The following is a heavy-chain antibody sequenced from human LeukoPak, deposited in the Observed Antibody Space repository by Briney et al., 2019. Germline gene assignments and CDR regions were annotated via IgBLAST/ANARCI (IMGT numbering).Heavy chain of an antibody. D-gene: IGHD5-12*01. V-gene: IGHV3-7*03. J-gene: IGHJ4*02. CDR1: GFTFSSYW. CDR3: AKRGYDGYECDY. Sequence: GSLRLSCAASGFTFSSYWMSWVRQAPGKGLEWVANIKQDGSEKYYVDSVKGRFTISRDNSKNTLYLQMNSLRAEDTAVYYCAKRGYDGYECDYWGQGTLVTVSS. CDR2: IKQDGSEK.